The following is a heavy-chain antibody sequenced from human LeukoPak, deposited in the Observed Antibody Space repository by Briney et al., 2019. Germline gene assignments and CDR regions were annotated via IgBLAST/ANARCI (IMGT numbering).Heavy chain of an antibody. J-gene: IGHJ4*02. CDR3: ARWRYDFWSGYSDY. Sequence: GASVKVSCKVSDYIFTVYGISWVRQAPGQGLEWMGWINTFSGSTYYAQKFQGRVTMTTDTSTSTAYMDLRSLRSDDTAVYYCARWRYDFWSGYSDYWGQGTLVTVSS. V-gene: IGHV1-18*01. D-gene: IGHD3-3*01. CDR1: DYIFTVYG. CDR2: INTFSGST.